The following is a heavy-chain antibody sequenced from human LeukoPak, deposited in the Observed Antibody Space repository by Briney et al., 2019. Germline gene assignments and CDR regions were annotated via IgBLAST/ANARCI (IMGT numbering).Heavy chain of an antibody. Sequence: GGSLRLSCAASGFTFSTTVMHWVRQAPGKGLEYVSVISANGGSRSYASSVRDRFTISRDNSKNTLYLQMGSLRPDDMAVYYCARDCSGGGLDYWGQGTLVTVPS. CDR3: ARDCSGGGLDY. CDR2: ISANGGSR. V-gene: IGHV3-64*01. CDR1: GFTFSTTV. J-gene: IGHJ4*02. D-gene: IGHD3-10*02.